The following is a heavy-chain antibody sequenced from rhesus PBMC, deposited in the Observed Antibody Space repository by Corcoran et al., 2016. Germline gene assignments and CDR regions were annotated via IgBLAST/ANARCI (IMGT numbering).Heavy chain of an antibody. V-gene: IGHV4-127*01. D-gene: IGHD3-16*01. CDR2: IYGGSGST. CDR1: GYSISSGYG. CDR3: ARAPSYYSGTFDY. Sequence: QVQLQESGPGLVKPSETLSLTCAVSGYSISSGYGWGWIRQPPGKGLEWIGQIYGGSGSTYYKPSLRSRFTVSKDTSKNQFSLKLSSLTAADTAVYYCARAPSYYSGTFDYWGQGVLVTVSS. J-gene: IGHJ4*01.